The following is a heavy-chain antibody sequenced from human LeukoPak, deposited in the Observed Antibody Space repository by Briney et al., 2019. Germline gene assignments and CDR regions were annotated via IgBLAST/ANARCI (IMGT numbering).Heavy chain of an antibody. CDR2: IWYDGSNK. CDR1: GFTFSSYG. Sequence: PGGSLRLSCAASGFTFSSYGMHWVRQAPGKGLEWVAVIWYDGSNKYYADSVKGRFTISRDNSKNTLYLQMNSLRAEDTAVYYCTTGPGNYYYYGMDVWGQGTTVTVSS. J-gene: IGHJ6*02. V-gene: IGHV3-33*01. CDR3: TTGPGNYYYYGMDV.